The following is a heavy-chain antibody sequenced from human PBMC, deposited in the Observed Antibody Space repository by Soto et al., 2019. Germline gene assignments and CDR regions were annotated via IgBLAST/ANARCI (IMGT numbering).Heavy chain of an antibody. J-gene: IGHJ4*02. CDR2: ISYDGSNK. CDR1: GFTFSSYA. V-gene: IGHV3-30-3*01. Sequence: QVQLVESGGGVVQPGRSLRLSCAASGFTFSSYAMHWVRQAPGKGLEWVAVISYDGSNKYYADSVKGRFTISRDNSKNTLYLQMNSLRAEDTAVYYCARVGLMIDYWGQGTLVTVSS. D-gene: IGHD3-22*01. CDR3: ARVGLMIDY.